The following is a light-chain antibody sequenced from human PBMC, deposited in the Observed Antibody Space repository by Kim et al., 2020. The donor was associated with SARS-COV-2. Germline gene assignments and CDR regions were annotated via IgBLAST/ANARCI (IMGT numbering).Light chain of an antibody. Sequence: DIQMTQSPSTLSASVGDRITITCRASQNINTWLAWYQQKPGKAPKLLIYKVSTLESGVPSRFSGSGSGTEFTLTISRLQPDDLATYYCQQYNSNSLYTFGQGTKLEIK. CDR1: QNINTW. J-gene: IGKJ2*01. CDR2: KVS. V-gene: IGKV1-5*03. CDR3: QQYNSNSLYT.